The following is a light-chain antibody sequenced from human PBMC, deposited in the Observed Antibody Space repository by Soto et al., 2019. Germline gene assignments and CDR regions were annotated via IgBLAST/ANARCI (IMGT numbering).Light chain of an antibody. CDR3: RHEYSSPKS. V-gene: IGKV1-39*01. CDR2: AAS. Sequence: SQSISSYLAWFQQKPGKAPRLLIYAASSLQSGVPSRFIVRGYDTDFNLSTATLLPQDLASDYCRHEYSSPKSFGQGTRLEIK. J-gene: IGKJ5*01. CDR1: QSISSY.